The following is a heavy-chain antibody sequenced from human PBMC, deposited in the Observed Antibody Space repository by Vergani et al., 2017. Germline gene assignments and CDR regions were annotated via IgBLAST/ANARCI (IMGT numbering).Heavy chain of an antibody. Sequence: QVQLQQWGAGLLKPSQTLSLTCTVSGGSISSGGYYWSWIRQHPGKGLEWIGYIYYSGSTYYNPSLKSRVTISVDTSKNQFSLKLSSVTAADTAVYYCARLAGSGSLAYYYYYGMDVWGQGTTVTVSS. J-gene: IGHJ6*02. CDR3: ARLAGSGSLAYYYYYGMDV. D-gene: IGHD3-10*01. CDR2: IYYSGST. V-gene: IGHV4-31*03. CDR1: GGSISSGGYY.